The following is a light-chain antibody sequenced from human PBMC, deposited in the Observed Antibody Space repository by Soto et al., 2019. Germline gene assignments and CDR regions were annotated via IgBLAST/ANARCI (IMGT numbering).Light chain of an antibody. CDR2: GAS. J-gene: IGKJ3*01. V-gene: IGKV1-33*01. CDR1: QDMRKY. Sequence: DLHMTQSPSSLSASVGDRVTITCQASQDMRKYLNWYQQKPGRAPRLLIYGASNLETGVPSRFSGSGYGTDFTFTISSLQPEDIATYYCQHFDNLPPFTFGPGTKVAIK. CDR3: QHFDNLPPFT.